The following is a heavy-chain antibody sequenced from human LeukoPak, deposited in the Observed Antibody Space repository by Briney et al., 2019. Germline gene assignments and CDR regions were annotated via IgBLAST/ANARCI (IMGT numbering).Heavy chain of an antibody. V-gene: IGHV3-74*01. D-gene: IGHD1-7*01. CDR1: GFTFSSYW. CDR3: ARASNRNSINFDY. J-gene: IGHJ4*02. Sequence: GGSLRLSCAASGFTFSSYWMHWVRQAPGKGLVWVSRLNSDGSSTSYADSVKGRFTISRDNAETTLHLQMNNLSAEDTAVYYCARASNRNSINFDYWGQGALVTVS. CDR2: LNSDGSST.